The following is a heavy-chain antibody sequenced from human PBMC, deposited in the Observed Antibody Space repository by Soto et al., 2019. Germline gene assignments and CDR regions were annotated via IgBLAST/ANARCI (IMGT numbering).Heavy chain of an antibody. CDR1: GGSISSGGYY. D-gene: IGHD2-21*02. CDR2: IYYSGST. V-gene: IGHV4-31*03. CDR3: ARAGFGGNSGDNWFDP. J-gene: IGHJ5*02. Sequence: SETLSLTCTVSGGSISSGGYYWSSIRQHPGKGLEWIGYIYYSGSTYYNPSLKSRVTISVDTSKNQFSLKLSSVTAAGTAVYYCARAGFGGNSGDNWFDPWGQGTLVTVSS.